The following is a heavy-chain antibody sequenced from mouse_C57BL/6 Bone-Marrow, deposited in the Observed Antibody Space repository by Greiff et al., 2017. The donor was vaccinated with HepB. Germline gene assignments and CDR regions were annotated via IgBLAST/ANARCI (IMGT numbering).Heavy chain of an antibody. Sequence: VKLMESGPGLVAPSQSLSLTCTVSGFSFTSYGVSWVRQPPGKGLEWLGVIWGDGSTNYHSALISRLSISKDNFKSQVFLKLNSLQTDDTATYYCASTGTGFAYWGPGTLVTVSA. CDR3: ASTGTGFAY. CDR2: IWGDGST. CDR1: GFSFTSYG. J-gene: IGHJ3*01. V-gene: IGHV2-3*01. D-gene: IGHD4-1*02.